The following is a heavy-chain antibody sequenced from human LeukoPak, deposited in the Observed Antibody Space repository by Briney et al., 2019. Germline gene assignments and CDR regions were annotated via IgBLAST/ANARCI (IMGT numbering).Heavy chain of an antibody. D-gene: IGHD2-2*01. CDR1: GYTFTTYV. V-gene: IGHV1-8*01. CDR2: MNPVSGDT. CDR3: ARRFSYAADFDY. J-gene: IGHJ4*02. Sequence: ASAKVSCKASGYTFTTYVNWVRPATGQGLEWMGWMNPVSGDTAYAQKFQGRVTLSRNTSTETAYMELSSLRSEDTAIYFCARRFSYAADFDYWGQGTLVTVSS.